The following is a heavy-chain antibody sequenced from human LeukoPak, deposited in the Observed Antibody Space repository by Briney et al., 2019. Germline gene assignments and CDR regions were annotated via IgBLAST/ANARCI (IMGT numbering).Heavy chain of an antibody. Sequence: SVKVSCKASGGTFSSYAISWVRQAPGQGLEWMGRIIPILHITNYAQKFRGRVTITADKSTSTAYMELSGLRSEDTAVYYCARELEQYYYDSSGSPYFDYWGQGTLVTVSS. CDR2: IIPILHIT. J-gene: IGHJ4*02. V-gene: IGHV1-69*04. D-gene: IGHD3-22*01. CDR1: GGTFSSYA. CDR3: ARELEQYYYDSSGSPYFDY.